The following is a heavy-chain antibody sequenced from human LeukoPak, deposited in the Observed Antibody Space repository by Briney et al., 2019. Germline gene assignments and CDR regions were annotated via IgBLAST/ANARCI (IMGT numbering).Heavy chain of an antibody. D-gene: IGHD5-12*01. CDR3: ARAFSSGYHAYDAFDL. Sequence: ASVKVSCKASGNTFTTYDINWVRQATGQGGEWMGWMNPNSGNTGYAQKFQGRVTMTRNTSITTAYMELGRLRSEDTAVYYCARAFSSGYHAYDAFDLWGQGTMVTVSS. CDR1: GNTFTTYD. CDR2: MNPNSGNT. J-gene: IGHJ3*01. V-gene: IGHV1-8*01.